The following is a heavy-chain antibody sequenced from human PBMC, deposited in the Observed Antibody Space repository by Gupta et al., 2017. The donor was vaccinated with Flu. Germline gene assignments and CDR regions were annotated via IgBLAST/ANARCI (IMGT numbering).Heavy chain of an antibody. J-gene: IGHJ6*02. V-gene: IGHV3-48*03. D-gene: IGHD1-26*01. Sequence: EVQLVESGGGLVQPGGSLRLSCAASGFTFSSYEMNWVRQAPGKGLEWVSYISSSGSTIYYADSVKGRFTISRDNAKNSLYLQMNSLRAEDTAVYYCARDGTSQYYYYYYGMDVGGQGTTVTVSS. CDR3: ARDGTSQYYYYYYGMDV. CDR1: GFTFSSYE. CDR2: ISSSGSTI.